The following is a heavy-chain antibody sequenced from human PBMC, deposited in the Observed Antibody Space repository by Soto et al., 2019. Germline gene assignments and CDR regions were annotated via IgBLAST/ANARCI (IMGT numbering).Heavy chain of an antibody. J-gene: IGHJ4*02. D-gene: IGHD3-3*01. V-gene: IGHV4-4*07. CDR2: IDNSGST. CDR3: ARGGQDFWSGPFDY. CDR1: GGSISNYF. Sequence: PAETLSPTCAVSGGSISNYFCNCIRPPAGKGLEWSGRIDNSGSTNYNPSLKSRITMSADTSRNQFSLKLNSVTAADTAVYYCARGGQDFWSGPFDYWGQGALVTVSS.